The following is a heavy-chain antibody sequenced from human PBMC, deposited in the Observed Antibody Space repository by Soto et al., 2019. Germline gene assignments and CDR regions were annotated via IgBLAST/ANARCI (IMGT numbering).Heavy chain of an antibody. CDR2: IYPGGVNI. Sequence: GASVKVSCKAIGYSFTSHYMHWVRQAPGQGLEWMGTIYPGGVNIAYAQKFKGRVTMTKDTSTSTAYMELSSLRSEDTAVYYCARGGYSSGWYKGYYYYGMDVWGQGTTVTVSS. D-gene: IGHD6-19*01. CDR3: ARGGYSSGWYKGYYYYGMDV. CDR1: GYSFTSHY. V-gene: IGHV1-46*01. J-gene: IGHJ6*02.